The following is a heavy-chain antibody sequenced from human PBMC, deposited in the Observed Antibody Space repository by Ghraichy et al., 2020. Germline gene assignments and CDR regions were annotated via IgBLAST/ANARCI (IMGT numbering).Heavy chain of an antibody. V-gene: IGHV1-46*03. J-gene: IGHJ5*02. CDR2: INPSGGST. D-gene: IGHD6-19*01. Sequence: ASVKVSCRASGYTFTTYYMHWVRQAPGQGLEWMGIINPSGGSTSYAQKFQGRVTMTRDTSTSTVYMELSSLRSEDTAVYYCTQSAIAVAATGFDPWGQGTLVTVSS. CDR3: TQSAIAVAATGFDP. CDR1: GYTFTTYY.